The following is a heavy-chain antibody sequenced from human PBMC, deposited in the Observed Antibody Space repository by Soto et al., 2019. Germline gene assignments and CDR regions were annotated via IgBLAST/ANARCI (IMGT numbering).Heavy chain of an antibody. CDR1: GGSISSENYF. V-gene: IGHV4-39*01. CDR2: ISYSGSP. Sequence: HSETLSLTCTVSGGSISSENYFWGWVRQPSGKGLEWVGTISYSGSPFFNPSLKGRATLSVDTSKNQFSLRLSAVTAADSAVYFCAALLGHCSGGTCFFRWFDPWGQGSLVTVSS. D-gene: IGHD2-15*01. CDR3: AALLGHCSGGTCFFRWFDP. J-gene: IGHJ5*02.